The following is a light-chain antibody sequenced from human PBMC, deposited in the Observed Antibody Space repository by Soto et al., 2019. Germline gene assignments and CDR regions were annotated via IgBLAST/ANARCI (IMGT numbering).Light chain of an antibody. CDR2: DVS. J-gene: IGLJ2*01. Sequence: QSALTQPASVSGSPGQSITIFCTGTSSDVGGYNYVSWYQQHPGKAPKLMIYDVSNRPSGVSNRFSGSKSGNTASLTISGLQAEDEADYYCSSYTSSSTLVVFGGGTQLTVL. CDR3: SSYTSSSTLVV. CDR1: SSDVGGYNY. V-gene: IGLV2-14*01.